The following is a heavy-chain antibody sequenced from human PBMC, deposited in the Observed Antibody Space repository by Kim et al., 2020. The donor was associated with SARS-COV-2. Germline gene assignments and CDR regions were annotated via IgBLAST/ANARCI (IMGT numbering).Heavy chain of an antibody. J-gene: IGHJ6*02. V-gene: IGHV4-34*01. CDR1: GGSFSGYY. D-gene: IGHD3-10*01. Sequence: SETLSLTCAVYGGSFSGYYWSWIRQPPGKGLGWIGEISHSGSTNYNPSLTSRVTISVDTSKNQFSLKLSSVTAADTAVYYCARGGYYYGSGSYTPNYYYYYAMDVWGQGTTVTVSS. CDR2: ISHSGST. CDR3: ARGGYYYGSGSYTPNYYYYYAMDV.